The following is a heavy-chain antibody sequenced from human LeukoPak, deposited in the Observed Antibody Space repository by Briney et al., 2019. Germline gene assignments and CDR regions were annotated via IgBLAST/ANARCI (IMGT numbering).Heavy chain of an antibody. CDR3: ARAGNYYDSSGIDY. V-gene: IGHV4-59*02. CDR1: GGSVSSYY. CDR2: IYYSGST. D-gene: IGHD3-22*01. J-gene: IGHJ4*02. Sequence: SETLSLTCTVSGGSVSSYYWSWIRQPPGKGLEWIGYIYYSGSTNYDPSLKSRVTISVDTSKNQFSLKLSSVTAADTAVYYCARAGNYYDSSGIDYWGQGTLVTVSS.